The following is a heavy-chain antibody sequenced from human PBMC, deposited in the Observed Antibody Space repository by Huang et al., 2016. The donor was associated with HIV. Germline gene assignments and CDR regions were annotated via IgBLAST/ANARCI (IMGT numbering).Heavy chain of an antibody. CDR2: ISNEGSTK. J-gene: IGHJ4*02. CDR1: GFTFSKYG. V-gene: IGHV3-30-3*01. CDR3: ARSEPSRYYFDY. Sequence: QVQLVESGGGVVQPGTSLRLSCAASGFTFSKYGMNWGRQAPGEGLEWVAVISNEGSTKYYADSVKGRFTISRDNSKNTVYLQMNSLRAEDTAVYYCARSEPSRYYFDYWGQGTLVTVSS.